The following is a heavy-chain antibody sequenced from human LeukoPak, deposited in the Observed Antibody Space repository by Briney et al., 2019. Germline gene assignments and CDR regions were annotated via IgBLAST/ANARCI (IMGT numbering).Heavy chain of an antibody. V-gene: IGHV4-38-2*02. J-gene: IGHJ6*03. CDR1: GYSISSGYY. Sequence: SETLSLTCTVSGYSISSGYYWGWIRQPPGKGLEWIGSIYHSGSTYYNPSLKSRVTISVDTSKNQFSLKLSSVTAADTAVYYCARVPGAQWLVHYYYYYMDVWGKGTTVTVSS. D-gene: IGHD6-19*01. CDR3: ARVPGAQWLVHYYYYYMDV. CDR2: IYHSGST.